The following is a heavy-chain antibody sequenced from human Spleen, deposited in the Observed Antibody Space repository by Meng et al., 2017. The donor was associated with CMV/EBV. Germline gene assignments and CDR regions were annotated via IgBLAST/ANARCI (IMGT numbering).Heavy chain of an antibody. CDR1: GYTFTGYY. CDR3: SRRQDPYNYFDA. V-gene: IGHV1-2*02. CDR2: INPNSGGT. J-gene: IGHJ4*02. D-gene: IGHD1-1*01. Sequence: ASVKVSCKASGYTFTGYYMHWVRQAPGQGLEWMGWINPNSGGTNYAQKFQGRVTMTRDTSISTAYMELSSLRSDDTAVYYCSRRQDPYNYFDAWGQGTLVTVSS.